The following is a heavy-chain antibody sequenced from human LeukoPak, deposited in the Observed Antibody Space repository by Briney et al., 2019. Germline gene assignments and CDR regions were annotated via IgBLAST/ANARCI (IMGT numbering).Heavy chain of an antibody. CDR1: GYTFTGYY. V-gene: IGHV3-30*02. Sequence: SCKASGYTFTGYYMHWVRQAPGKGLEWVAFIRFDGSTKYYADSVKGRFTISRDNSKNTLYLQMNSLRAEDTAVYYCATMQHSAFDIWGQGTMVTVSS. CDR2: IRFDGSTK. CDR3: ATMQHSAFDI. J-gene: IGHJ3*02.